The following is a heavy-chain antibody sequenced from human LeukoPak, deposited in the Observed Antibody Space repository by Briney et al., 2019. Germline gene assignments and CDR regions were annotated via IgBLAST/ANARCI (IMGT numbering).Heavy chain of an antibody. CDR3: ARACIAAQGFDP. V-gene: IGHV4-39*01. Sequence: SETLSLTCTVPGGSISSSSYYWGWIRQPPGKGLEWIGSIYYSRSTYYNPSLKSRVTISVDTSKNQFSLKLSSVTAADTAVYYCARACIAAQGFDPWGQGTLVTVSS. CDR2: IYYSRST. J-gene: IGHJ5*02. CDR1: GGSISSSSYY. D-gene: IGHD6-6*01.